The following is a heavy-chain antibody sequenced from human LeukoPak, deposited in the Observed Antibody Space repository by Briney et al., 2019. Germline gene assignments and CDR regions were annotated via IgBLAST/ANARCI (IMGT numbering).Heavy chain of an antibody. CDR2: IYYSGST. CDR1: GGSISSSSYY. Sequence: PSETLSLTCTVSGGSISSSSYYWGWIRQPPGKGLEWIGSIYYSGSTYYNPSLKSRVTISVDTSKNQISLKLSSVTAADTAVYYCARVFGSGRDYWGQGTLVTVSS. D-gene: IGHD3-10*01. CDR3: ARVFGSGRDY. J-gene: IGHJ4*02. V-gene: IGHV4-39*07.